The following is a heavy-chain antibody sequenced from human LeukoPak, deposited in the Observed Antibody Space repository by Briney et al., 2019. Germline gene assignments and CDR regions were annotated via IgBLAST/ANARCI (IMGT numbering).Heavy chain of an antibody. CDR3: ARAVAGYFDY. CDR1: GFTFSSYE. J-gene: IGHJ4*02. D-gene: IGHD6-19*01. CDR2: ISSSGSTI. V-gene: IGHV3-48*03. Sequence: PGGSLRLSCAASGFTFSSYEMNWVRQAPGKGLEWVSCISSSGSTIYYADSVKGRFTISRDNAKNSLYLQMNSLRAEDTAVYYCARAVAGYFDYWGQGTLVTVSS.